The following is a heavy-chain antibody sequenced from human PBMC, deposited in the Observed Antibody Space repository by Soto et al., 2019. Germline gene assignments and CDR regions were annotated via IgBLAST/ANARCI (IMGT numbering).Heavy chain of an antibody. CDR1: GYTFTGYY. CDR2: INPNSGDT. D-gene: IGHD1-26*01. J-gene: IGHJ6*02. Sequence: ASVKVSCKASGYTFTGYYVHWVRQAPGQGLEWMGWINPNSGDTYLAQRFQGRVTMNRDTSIGTAYMELRGLTSDDTAEYYCAKGGSIVAAGTRVYLYNAMDVWGPGTTVTVSS. V-gene: IGHV1-2*02. CDR3: AKGGSIVAAGTRVYLYNAMDV.